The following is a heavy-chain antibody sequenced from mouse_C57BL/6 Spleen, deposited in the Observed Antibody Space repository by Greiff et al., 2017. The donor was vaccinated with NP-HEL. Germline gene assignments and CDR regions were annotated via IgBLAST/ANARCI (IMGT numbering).Heavy chain of an antibody. Sequence: QVQLQQPGAELVKPGASVKLSCKASGYTFTSYWMHWVKQRPGQGLEWIGMIHPNSGSTNYNEKFKSKATLTVDRSSSTAYMQLSSLTSEDSAVYYCASSLYYDYDGYAMDYWGQGTSVTVSS. V-gene: IGHV1-64*01. J-gene: IGHJ4*01. D-gene: IGHD2-4*01. CDR3: ASSLYYDYDGYAMDY. CDR1: GYTFTSYW. CDR2: IHPNSGST.